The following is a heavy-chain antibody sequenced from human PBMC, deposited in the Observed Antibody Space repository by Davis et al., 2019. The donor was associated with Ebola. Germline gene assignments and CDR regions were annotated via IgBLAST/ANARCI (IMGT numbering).Heavy chain of an antibody. CDR3: ARALGAGSGSPAVSGMDV. CDR1: AAIPSGYT. D-gene: IGHD3-10*01. V-gene: IGHV3-21*01. CDR2: ISSGSTYI. Sequence: GRSLRPSCVPSAAIPSGYTRNRVRHAPGKWLEWVPYISSGSTYIYYADSVKGRYTISRDNTKNTLYLQMNSLRAEDTAVYYCARALGAGSGSPAVSGMDVWGKGTTVTVSS. J-gene: IGHJ6*04.